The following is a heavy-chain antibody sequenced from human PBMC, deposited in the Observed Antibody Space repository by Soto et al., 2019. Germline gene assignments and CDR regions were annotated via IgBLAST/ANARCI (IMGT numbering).Heavy chain of an antibody. J-gene: IGHJ6*02. Sequence: SETLSLTCAVYGGSFSGYYWSWIRQPPGKGLEWIGEINHSGSTNCNPSLKSRVTISVDTSKNQFSLKLSSVTAADTAVYYCARATRGGYYGSGSYWGLYYYGMDVWGQGTTVTVSS. CDR3: ARATRGGYYGSGSYWGLYYYGMDV. CDR2: INHSGST. D-gene: IGHD3-10*01. V-gene: IGHV4-34*01. CDR1: GGSFSGYY.